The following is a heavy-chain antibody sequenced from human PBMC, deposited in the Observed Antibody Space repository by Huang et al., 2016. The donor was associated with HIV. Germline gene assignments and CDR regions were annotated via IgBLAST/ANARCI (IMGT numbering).Heavy chain of an antibody. V-gene: IGHV1-24*01. CDR3: ATGFDVFFDF. CDR2: LDPEIGET. Sequence: QVQLVQSRAEVKKPGASVKVSCKVSEYTLHELSIHWVRQPPGKGLEWMGGLDPEIGETIDAQKFQGRVTMTEDTSTETAFMELSGLRPEDTAVYYCATGFDVFFDFWGQGTLVTVSS. J-gene: IGHJ4*02. D-gene: IGHD3-9*01. CDR1: EYTLHELS.